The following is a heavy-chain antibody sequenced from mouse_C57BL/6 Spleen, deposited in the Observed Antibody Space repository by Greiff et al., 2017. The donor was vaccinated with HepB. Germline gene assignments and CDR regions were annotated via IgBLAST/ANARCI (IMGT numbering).Heavy chain of an antibody. D-gene: IGHD2-1*01. CDR1: GYTFTSYW. J-gene: IGHJ1*03. CDR2: IYPGSGST. CDR3: AHYGNWYFDV. V-gene: IGHV1-55*01. Sequence: VQLQQPGAELVKPGASVKMSCKASGYTFTSYWITWVKQRPGQGLEWIGDIYPGSGSTNYNEKFKSKDTLTVDTSSSTAYMQLSSLTSEDSEVYYGAHYGNWYFDVWGTGTKGTVSS.